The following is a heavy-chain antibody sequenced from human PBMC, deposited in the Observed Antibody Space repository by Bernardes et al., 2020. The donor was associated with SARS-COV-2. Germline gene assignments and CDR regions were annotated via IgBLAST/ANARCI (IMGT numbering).Heavy chain of an antibody. J-gene: IGHJ5*02. V-gene: IGHV3-48*01. CDR2: ISSGGSIT. D-gene: IGHD1-26*01. CDR1: GFTFSSYS. Sequence: GGSLRLSCAASGFTFSSYSMNWVRQAPGKGLEWISYISSGGSITKYGDSVKGRFTIARDNARNSLYLQMNSLRAEDTAVYYCARLYSGNQAWGQGTLVTVSS. CDR3: ARLYSGNQA.